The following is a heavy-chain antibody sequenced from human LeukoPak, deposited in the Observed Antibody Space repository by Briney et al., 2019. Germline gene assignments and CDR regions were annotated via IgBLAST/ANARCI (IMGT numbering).Heavy chain of an antibody. CDR1: GFTFSSYA. Sequence: GGSLRLSCAASGFTFSSYAMSWVRQAPGKGLEWVSAIRGSGGSTYYADSVKGRFTISRDNSKNTLYLQMNSLRAEDTAVYYCAKGRVGAIKTFDYWGQGTLVTVSS. V-gene: IGHV3-23*01. CDR3: AKGRVGAIKTFDY. J-gene: IGHJ4*02. CDR2: IRGSGGST. D-gene: IGHD1-26*01.